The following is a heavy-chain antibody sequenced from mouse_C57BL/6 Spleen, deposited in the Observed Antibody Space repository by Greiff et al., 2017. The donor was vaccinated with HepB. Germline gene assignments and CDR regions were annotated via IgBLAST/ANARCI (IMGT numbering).Heavy chain of an antibody. CDR3: VRRAVVDWYFDV. CDR2: IRSKSNNYAT. Sequence: EVQLVESGGGLVQPKGSLKLSCAASGFSFNTYAMNWVRQAPGKGLEWVARIRSKSNNYATYYADSVKDRFTISRDDSESMLYLQMNNLKTEDTAMYYCVRRAVVDWYFDVWGTGTTVTVSS. D-gene: IGHD1-1*01. CDR1: GFSFNTYA. V-gene: IGHV10-1*01. J-gene: IGHJ1*03.